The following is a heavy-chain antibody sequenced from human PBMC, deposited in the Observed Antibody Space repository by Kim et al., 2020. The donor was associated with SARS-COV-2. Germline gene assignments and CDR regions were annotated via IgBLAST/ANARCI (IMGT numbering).Heavy chain of an antibody. J-gene: IGHJ6*03. CDR1: RGTFSSYA. V-gene: IGHV1-69*04. CDR2: IIPILGIA. D-gene: IGHD6-19*01. CDR3: ARGFIGSGWYRSYYYYYMDV. Sequence: SVKVSCKASRGTFSSYAISWVRQAPGQGLEWMGRIIPILGIANYAQKFQGRVTITADKSTSTAYMELSSLRSEDTAVYYCARGFIGSGWYRSYYYYYMDVWGKGTTVTVSS.